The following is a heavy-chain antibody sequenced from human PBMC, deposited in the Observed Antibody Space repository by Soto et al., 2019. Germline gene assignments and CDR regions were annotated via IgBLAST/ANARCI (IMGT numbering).Heavy chain of an antibody. Sequence: SETLSLTCTVSGGSISSSSYYWGWIRQSPGKGLEWIGYIYYTGSTNYNPSLKSRVTMSADTSKNQFSLKLNSVTAADTAVYYCARMNYYDTSGYPFDYWGQGMMVTVS. D-gene: IGHD3-22*01. V-gene: IGHV4-61*05. CDR3: ARMNYYDTSGYPFDY. CDR2: IYYTGST. J-gene: IGHJ4*02. CDR1: GGSISSSSYY.